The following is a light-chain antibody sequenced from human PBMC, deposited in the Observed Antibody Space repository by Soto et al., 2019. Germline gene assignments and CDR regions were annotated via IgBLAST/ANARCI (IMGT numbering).Light chain of an antibody. Sequence: EIVLAHSVGTLSLAPGEGATLSCRASQGIGSTLAWYQHKPGQTPRLLIYDASTRATGVPARFSGSGSGTDFTLTINSLQPEDFAVYYCQHRMNWPLTFGQGTRLEIK. CDR2: DAS. CDR1: QGIGST. V-gene: IGKV3D-11*03. J-gene: IGKJ5*01. CDR3: QHRMNWPLT.